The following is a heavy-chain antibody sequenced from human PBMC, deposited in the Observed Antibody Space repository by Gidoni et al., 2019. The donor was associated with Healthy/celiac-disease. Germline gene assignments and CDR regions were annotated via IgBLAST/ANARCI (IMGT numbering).Heavy chain of an antibody. CDR1: GLTFSSYG. J-gene: IGHJ6*03. D-gene: IGHD3-10*01. CDR2: IWYDGSNK. V-gene: IGHV3-33*01. CDR3: ARDGELLWFGEPSLIYYYYYMDV. Sequence: QVQLVESGGGVVQPGRSLRLSCAASGLTFSSYGMHWVRQAPGKGREWVAVIWYDGSNKYYADSVKGRFTISRDNSKNTLYLQMNSLRAEDTAVYYCARDGELLWFGEPSLIYYYYYMDVWGKGTTVTVSS.